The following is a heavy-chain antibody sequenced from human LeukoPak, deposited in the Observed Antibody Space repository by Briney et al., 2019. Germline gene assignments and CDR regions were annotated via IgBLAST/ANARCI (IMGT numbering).Heavy chain of an antibody. D-gene: IGHD3-10*01. J-gene: IGHJ5*01. CDR2: VYPSDSDT. CDR3: ARQCCRGASPGFDS. Sequence: GESLKISCKGSGYKFTDYWIAWVRQMPGKGPEWMGIVYPSDSDTRYSPSFEGQVTFSADKSINTAYLQWSSLRASDTATYYCARQCCRGASPGFDSWGQGTLVTVSS. V-gene: IGHV5-51*01. CDR1: GYKFTDYW.